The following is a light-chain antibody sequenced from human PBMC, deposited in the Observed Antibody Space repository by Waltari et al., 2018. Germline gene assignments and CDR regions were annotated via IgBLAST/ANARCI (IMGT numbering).Light chain of an antibody. J-gene: IGKJ1*01. CDR2: KES. CDR1: QRISPW. Sequence: DIKMTQSPSTMSASVGDRVTITCRASQRISPWLAWFQQKPGKAPKLLIYKESILQSWVPSRFSGSGAGTEYTLTISSLQPDDLATYYCQDYNTYTFGQGTKVGIK. CDR3: QDYNTYT. V-gene: IGKV1-5*03.